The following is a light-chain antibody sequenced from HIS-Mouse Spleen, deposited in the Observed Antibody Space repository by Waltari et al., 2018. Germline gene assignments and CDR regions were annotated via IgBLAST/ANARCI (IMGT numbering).Light chain of an antibody. V-gene: IGLV3-10*01. Sequence: SYELTQPPSVSVSPGQTARITCSGAALPKNCAYLYQQKSGQAPVLVIYEDSKRPSGIPERFSGSSSGTMATLTISGAQVEDEADYYCYSTDSSGNHRVFGGGTKLTVL. CDR3: YSTDSSGNHRV. CDR1: ALPKNC. J-gene: IGLJ2*01. CDR2: EDS.